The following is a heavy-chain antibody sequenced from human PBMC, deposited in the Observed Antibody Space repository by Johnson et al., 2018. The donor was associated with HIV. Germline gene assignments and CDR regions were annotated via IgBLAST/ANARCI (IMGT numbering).Heavy chain of an antibody. CDR2: INQDGSET. CDR1: GFTFDNFW. CDR3: ARPPAYLYKAAFSI. V-gene: IGHV3-7*05. D-gene: IGHD3-16*02. Sequence: VPLVESGGGLVKPGGSLRLSCAVSGFTFDNFWMAWVRQAPGKGLEWVANINQDGSETYYVGSVKGRFTISRDNAKNSLFLQMDSLRAEDTAVYFCARPPAYLYKAAFSIWGQGTMVTVSS. J-gene: IGHJ3*02.